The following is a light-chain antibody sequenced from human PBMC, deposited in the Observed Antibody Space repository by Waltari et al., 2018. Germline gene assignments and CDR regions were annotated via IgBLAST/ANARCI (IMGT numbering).Light chain of an antibody. J-gene: IGKJ1*01. CDR3: QQSYSSPWT. CDR1: QSISDY. Sequence: DIQMTQSPSSLPASVGDRVTITCRASQSISDYLNWYQHKSGKAPRLLIYVASNLHTGVPSRFSGSGSGTDFTLTISSLQPEDFATYYCQQSYSSPWTFGQGTKVEIK. V-gene: IGKV1-39*01. CDR2: VAS.